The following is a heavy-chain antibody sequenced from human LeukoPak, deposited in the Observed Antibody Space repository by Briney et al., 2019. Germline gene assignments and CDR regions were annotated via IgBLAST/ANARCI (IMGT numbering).Heavy chain of an antibody. Sequence: GSLRLSCAASGFTFSSYAMSWVRQAPGKRLEWVSAISGSGGSTYYADSVKGRFTISRDNSKNTLYLQMNSLRAEDTAVYYCAKDGGHQLTQDNWFDPWGQGTLVTVSS. D-gene: IGHD2-2*01. CDR2: ISGSGGST. J-gene: IGHJ5*02. CDR3: AKDGGHQLTQDNWFDP. CDR1: GFTFSSYA. V-gene: IGHV3-23*01.